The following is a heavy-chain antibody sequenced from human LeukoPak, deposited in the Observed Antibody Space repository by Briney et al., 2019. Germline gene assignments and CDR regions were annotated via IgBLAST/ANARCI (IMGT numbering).Heavy chain of an antibody. Sequence: SETLSLTCTVSGGSISSYYWSWIRQPPGKGLEWIGYIYYSGSTNYNPSLKSRVTISVDTSKNQFSLKLSSVTAADTAVYYCARVQTKALIDYWGQGTLVTVSS. CDR3: ARVQTKALIDY. CDR2: IYYSGST. CDR1: GGSISSYY. D-gene: IGHD6-6*01. J-gene: IGHJ4*02. V-gene: IGHV4-59*01.